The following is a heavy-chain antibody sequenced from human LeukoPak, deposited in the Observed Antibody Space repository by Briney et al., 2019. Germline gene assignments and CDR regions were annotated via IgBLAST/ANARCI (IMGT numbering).Heavy chain of an antibody. Sequence: PSETLSLTCTVSGGSISGYYWSWIRQPPGEGLEWIGYIYNSGNTNYNPSLKSRVTISVDTSKNRFSLKLSSVTAADTAVYYCAGDSSDYWGQGTLVTVSS. V-gene: IGHV4-59*12. CDR3: AGDSSDY. CDR2: IYNSGNT. CDR1: GGSISGYY. J-gene: IGHJ4*02.